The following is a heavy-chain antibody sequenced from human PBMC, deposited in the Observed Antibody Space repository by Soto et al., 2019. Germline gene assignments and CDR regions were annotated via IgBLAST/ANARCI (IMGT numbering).Heavy chain of an antibody. D-gene: IGHD3-22*01. Sequence: VGSLRLSCAASGFTFSSYAMSWVRQTPGKGLEWVSAISGSGGSTYYADSVKGRFTISRDNSKNTLYLQMNSLRAEDTAVYYCAKGLIVVVNLFDYWGQGTLVTVSS. CDR1: GFTFSSYA. J-gene: IGHJ4*02. CDR3: AKGLIVVVNLFDY. CDR2: ISGSGGST. V-gene: IGHV3-23*01.